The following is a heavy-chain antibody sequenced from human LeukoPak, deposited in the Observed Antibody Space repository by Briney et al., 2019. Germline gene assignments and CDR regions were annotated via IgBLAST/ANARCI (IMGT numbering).Heavy chain of an antibody. CDR1: GFTFSSYA. D-gene: IGHD3-22*01. J-gene: IGHJ6*02. CDR3: AKFSGVQFDRSSYSEFYYGMDV. CDR2: ITGSGGST. Sequence: GGSLRLSCAASGFTFSSYAMSWVRQAPGKWLEWVSSITGSGGSTYYGDSVLGRFTISRDNSKNLLYLQMNSLRAEDTAIYYCAKFSGVQFDRSSYSEFYYGMDVWGQGTTVTVSS. V-gene: IGHV3-23*01.